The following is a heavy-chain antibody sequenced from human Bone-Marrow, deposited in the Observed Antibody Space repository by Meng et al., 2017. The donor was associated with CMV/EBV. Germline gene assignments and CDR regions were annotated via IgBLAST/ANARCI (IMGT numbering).Heavy chain of an antibody. CDR3: ARGRSSWYYFDY. Sequence: GESLKISCAASGFIFSSYWISWVRQAPGKGLEWVANIKQDGSEKYYVDSVKGRFTISRDNAKNSLYLQRNSLRAEDTAVYYCARGRSSWYYFDYWGQGTLVTVSS. CDR1: GFIFSSYW. J-gene: IGHJ4*02. D-gene: IGHD6-13*01. CDR2: IKQDGSEK. V-gene: IGHV3-7*01.